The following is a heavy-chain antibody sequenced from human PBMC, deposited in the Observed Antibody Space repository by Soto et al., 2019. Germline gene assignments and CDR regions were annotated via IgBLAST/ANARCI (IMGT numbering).Heavy chain of an antibody. V-gene: IGHV5-51*01. CDR2: SYPGDSDT. J-gene: IGHJ6*02. CDR3: GSGSPSGMDV. Sequence: VQSLQISCDASGESFTMYWIGWVRQMPGKGLEWMGISYPGDSDTRYSPSFQGQVTISADKSISTGYLQWSSLKASDTAMYYCGSGSPSGMDVWGQGTRVTVSS. D-gene: IGHD1-26*01. CDR1: GESFTMYW.